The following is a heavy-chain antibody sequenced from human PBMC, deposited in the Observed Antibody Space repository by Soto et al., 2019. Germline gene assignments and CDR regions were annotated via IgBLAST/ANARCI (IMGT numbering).Heavy chain of an antibody. CDR2: IKQDGSEK. Sequence: EVQLVESGGGLVQPGGSLRLSCAASGFTFSRYWMSWVRQAPGKGLEWVANIKQDGSEKYYVDSVKGRFTISRDNAKHSLYLQMNSPRAEDKAVYYCARAGRITIFTTGYPLNALDIWGQGTMVTVSS. J-gene: IGHJ3*02. CDR1: GFTFSRYW. D-gene: IGHD3-9*01. CDR3: ARAGRITIFTTGYPLNALDI. V-gene: IGHV3-7*01.